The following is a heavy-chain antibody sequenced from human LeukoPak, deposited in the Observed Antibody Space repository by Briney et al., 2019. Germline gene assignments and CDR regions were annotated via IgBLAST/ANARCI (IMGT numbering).Heavy chain of an antibody. J-gene: IGHJ3*02. CDR1: GGSISSGGYY. V-gene: IGHV4-31*03. CDR3: ASRSGYYYHDAFDI. D-gene: IGHD3-22*01. Sequence: SETLSLTCTVSGGSISSGGYYWSWIRQHPGKGLEWIGYIYYSGSTYYNPSLNSRVTISVDTSKNQFSLKLSSVTAADTAVYYCASRSGYYYHDAFDIWGQGTMVTVSS. CDR2: IYYSGST.